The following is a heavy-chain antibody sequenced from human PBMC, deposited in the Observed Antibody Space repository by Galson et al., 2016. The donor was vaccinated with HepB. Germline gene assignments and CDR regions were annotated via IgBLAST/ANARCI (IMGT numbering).Heavy chain of an antibody. CDR1: GISVSSYA. D-gene: IGHD6-19*01. CDR2: ISGGGVNT. J-gene: IGHJ5*02. V-gene: IGHV3-23*01. Sequence: SLRLSCAVSGISVSSYAMNWVRQAPGKGLEWVSRISGGGVNTYYGDSVEGRFTISRDNSKNTLYLQMNSLRVEDTALYYCAKGSYSSGSAVNWFDPWGQGTLVTV. CDR3: AKGSYSSGSAVNWFDP.